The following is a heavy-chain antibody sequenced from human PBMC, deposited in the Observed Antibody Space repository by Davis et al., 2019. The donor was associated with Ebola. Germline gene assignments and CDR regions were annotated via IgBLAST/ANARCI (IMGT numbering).Heavy chain of an antibody. V-gene: IGHV1-18*01. CDR2: ISAYNGNT. Sequence: AASVKVSCKASGYTLTSYGISWVRQAPGQGLEWMGWISAYNGNTNYAQKLQGRVTMTTDTSTSTAYMELGSLRSDDTAVYYCARDRGMIAAAGHFDYWGQGTLVTVSS. CDR3: ARDRGMIAAAGHFDY. CDR1: GYTLTSYG. D-gene: IGHD6-13*01. J-gene: IGHJ4*02.